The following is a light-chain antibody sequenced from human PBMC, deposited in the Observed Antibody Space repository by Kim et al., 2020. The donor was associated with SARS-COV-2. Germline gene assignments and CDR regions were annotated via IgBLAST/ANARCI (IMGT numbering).Light chain of an antibody. CDR2: GAS. CDR1: ESVSTN. J-gene: IGKJ4*02. V-gene: IGKV3-15*01. Sequence: EVLLTQSPATVSVSPGEGAALSCRASESVSTNLAWYQHRPGQPPRLLIHGASTRDTDIPARFSGSGSGTEFTLTISSLQSEDVAIYYCQQYNTWPRTFGRGPKVEI. CDR3: QQYNTWPRT.